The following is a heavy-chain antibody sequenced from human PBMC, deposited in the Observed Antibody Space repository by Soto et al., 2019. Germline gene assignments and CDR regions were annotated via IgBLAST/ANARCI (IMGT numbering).Heavy chain of an antibody. CDR1: GGSISSYY. CDR2: IYTSGST. J-gene: IGHJ6*02. CDR3: ARDRKKTYFDNYGMDV. Sequence: SETLSLTCTVSGGSISSYYWSWIRQPAGKGLEWIGRIYTSGSTNYNPSLKSRVIMSVDTSKNQFSLKLSSVTAADTATYYCARDRKKTYFDNYGMDVWGQGTTVTVSS. V-gene: IGHV4-4*07.